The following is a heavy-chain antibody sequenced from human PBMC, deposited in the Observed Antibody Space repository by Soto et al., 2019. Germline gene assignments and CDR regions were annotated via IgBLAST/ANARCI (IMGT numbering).Heavy chain of an antibody. CDR1: GFTFSRYG. CDR3: AKETVATNRPTRFYYCDGRDV. V-gene: IGHV3-30*18. J-gene: IGHJ6*02. D-gene: IGHD5-12*01. Sequence: QVQLVESGGGVVQPGRSLRLSCATSGFTFSRYGIHWVRQAPGKGLEWVAVTSHDGTNKYYTYSVKGRFIISRDNSKNTLYLEMSSLRAEDTAVYYCAKETVATNRPTRFYYCDGRDVWSQGTTVSVSS. CDR2: TSHDGTNK.